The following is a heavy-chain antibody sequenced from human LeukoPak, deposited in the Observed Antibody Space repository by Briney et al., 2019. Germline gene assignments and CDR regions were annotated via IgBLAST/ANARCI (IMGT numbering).Heavy chain of an antibody. CDR1: GFTFDDYS. J-gene: IGHJ4*02. V-gene: IGHV3-43*02. Sequence: GGSLRLSCVASGFTFDDYSMHWLRQAPARGLEWVSLLTGDGGRTFYADSVKGRFTISRDNSKNSLYLQMNSLRTEDTALYYCAKEGPIAVAGYFDYWGQGTLVTVSS. D-gene: IGHD6-19*01. CDR3: AKEGPIAVAGYFDY. CDR2: LTGDGGRT.